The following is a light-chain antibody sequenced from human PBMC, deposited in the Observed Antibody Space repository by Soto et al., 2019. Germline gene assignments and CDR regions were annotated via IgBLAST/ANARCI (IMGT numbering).Light chain of an antibody. V-gene: IGLV8-61*01. J-gene: IGLJ2*01. CDR2: STN. CDR3: ALYVGSGTVV. CDR1: SASVLTSYY. Sequence: QTVVSQEPSFSVSPGETVTLTCGLTSASVLTSYYPSWYQQTPRQAPRTLIYSTNIRSSGVPDRFSGSILGNKAALPITGAQADDESDYYCALYVGSGTVVFGGGTKLTVL.